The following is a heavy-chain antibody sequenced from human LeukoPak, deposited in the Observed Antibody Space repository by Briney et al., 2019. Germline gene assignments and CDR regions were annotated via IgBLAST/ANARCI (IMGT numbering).Heavy chain of an antibody. CDR1: GYSFTSYW. V-gene: IGHV5-51*01. D-gene: IGHD4-17*01. CDR2: IYPGDSDT. Sequence: GESLKISCKGSGYSFTSYWIGWVRQMPGKGLEWMGIIYPGDSDTRYSPSFQGQVTISADKSISTAYLQWSSLKASDTAMYYCARLKTKVTKDNWFDPWGQGTLVTVSS. CDR3: ARLKTKVTKDNWFDP. J-gene: IGHJ5*02.